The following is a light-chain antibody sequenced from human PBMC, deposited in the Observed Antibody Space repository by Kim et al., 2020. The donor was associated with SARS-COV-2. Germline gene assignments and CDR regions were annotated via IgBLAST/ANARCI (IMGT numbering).Light chain of an antibody. CDR3: MQGLSTRT. CDR2: LGS. Sequence: DIVMTQSPRSLPVTPGEPASISCRSSESLLHYNGNNYLDWYLQKPGQSPQLLIYLGSNRASGVPDRFSGSGSGTDFTLKISRVEAEDVGVYYCMQGLSTRTFGQGTKVEIK. CDR1: ESLLHYNGNNY. J-gene: IGKJ1*01. V-gene: IGKV2-28*01.